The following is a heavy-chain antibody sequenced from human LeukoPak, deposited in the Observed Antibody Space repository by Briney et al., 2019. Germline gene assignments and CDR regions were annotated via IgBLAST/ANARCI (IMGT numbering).Heavy chain of an antibody. J-gene: IGHJ4*02. Sequence: PSETLSLTCTVSGCSISSYFWSWIRQPAGKGLEWIGRTYTSGATNYNPSLKSRVTMSVDTSKSQFSLKLSSVTAADTAVYYCARESGGGRPFDYWGQGTLVTVSS. CDR2: TYTSGAT. CDR3: ARESGGGRPFDY. CDR1: GCSISSYF. D-gene: IGHD2-15*01. V-gene: IGHV4-4*07.